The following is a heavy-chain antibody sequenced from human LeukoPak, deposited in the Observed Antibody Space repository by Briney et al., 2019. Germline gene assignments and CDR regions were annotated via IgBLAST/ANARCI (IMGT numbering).Heavy chain of an antibody. CDR1: GFTFSSYW. CDR3: ATDIVVVVAANDAFDI. CDR2: IKQDGSEK. V-gene: IGHV3-7*03. Sequence: PGGSLRLSCAASGFTFSSYWMSWVRQAPGKGLEWVANIKQDGSEKYYVDSVKGRFTISRDNSKNTLYLQMNSLRAEDTAVYYCATDIVVVVAANDAFDIWGQGTMVTVSS. D-gene: IGHD2-15*01. J-gene: IGHJ3*02.